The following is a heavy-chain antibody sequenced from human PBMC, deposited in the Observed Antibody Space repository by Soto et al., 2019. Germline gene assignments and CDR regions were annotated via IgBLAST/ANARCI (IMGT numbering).Heavy chain of an antibody. CDR3: ARNTVATGYYGMDV. D-gene: IGHD2-15*01. Sequence: LSETLSLTCTVSGDSVSSGSYYWSWIRQPPGKGLEWIGYIYYSGSTKYNPSLKTRVTISVHTSKNQFSLKLSSVTAADTAVYYCARNTVATGYYGMDVWGQGTTVTVSS. CDR1: GDSVSSGSYY. J-gene: IGHJ6*02. CDR2: IYYSGST. V-gene: IGHV4-61*01.